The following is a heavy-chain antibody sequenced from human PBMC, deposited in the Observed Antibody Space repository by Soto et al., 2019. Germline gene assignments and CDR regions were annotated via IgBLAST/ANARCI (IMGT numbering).Heavy chain of an antibody. CDR2: ISGSGGSI. Sequence: PGGSLRLSCAASGFTLSNHAMSWVRPAPRKGLEWVSAISGSGGSIFYADSVKGQFTISRDNSKNTLFLQMNSLRAEDTAVYFCAKGNYNYGDALDIWGQGTMVTVSS. V-gene: IGHV3-23*01. J-gene: IGHJ3*02. CDR3: AKGNYNYGDALDI. CDR1: GFTLSNHA. D-gene: IGHD4-17*01.